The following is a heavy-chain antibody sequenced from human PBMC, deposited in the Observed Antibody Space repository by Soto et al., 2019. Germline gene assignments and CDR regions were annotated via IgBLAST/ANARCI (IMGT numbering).Heavy chain of an antibody. J-gene: IGHJ6*04. CDR2: ISYDGSNK. D-gene: IGHD3-16*01. CDR3: AKDWGHPLILRHCGMDA. CDR1: GFTFSSYG. Sequence: GGSLRLSCAASGFTFSSYGMHWVRQAPGKGLEWVAVISYDGSNKYYADSVKGRFTISRDNSKNTLYLQMNSLRAEDTAVYYCAKDWGHPLILRHCGMDAWGKGSMVTVYS. V-gene: IGHV3-30*18.